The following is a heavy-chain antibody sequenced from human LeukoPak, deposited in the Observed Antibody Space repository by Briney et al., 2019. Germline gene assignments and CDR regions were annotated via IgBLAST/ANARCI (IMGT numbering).Heavy chain of an antibody. J-gene: IGHJ4*02. CDR2: IYSDGST. CDR3: ARVYSSSWYSDY. V-gene: IGHV3-53*01. Sequence: PGGSLRLSCAASGFTVSSNYINWVRQAPGKGLEWVSVIYSDGSTNYADSVKGRFTISRDKSKNMLYLQMNSLRVEDTAVYYCARVYSSSWYSDYWGQGTLDTVSS. CDR1: GFTVSSNY. D-gene: IGHD6-13*01.